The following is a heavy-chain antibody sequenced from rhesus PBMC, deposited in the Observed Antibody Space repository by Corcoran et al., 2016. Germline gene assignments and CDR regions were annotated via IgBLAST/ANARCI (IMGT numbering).Heavy chain of an antibody. J-gene: IGHJ4*01. V-gene: IGHV4-65*01. CDR3: ASGPANFDY. Sequence: QVQLQESGPGLVKPSETLSLTCAVSGGYVSSSNWWSCIPQPPGKGLEWKGYISGSSGSTYYNPSLKSRVTISTDTSKNQFSLRLSSVTAADTAVYYCASGPANFDYWGQGVLVTVSS. CDR1: GGYVSSSNW. D-gene: IGHD6-19*01. CDR2: ISGSSGST.